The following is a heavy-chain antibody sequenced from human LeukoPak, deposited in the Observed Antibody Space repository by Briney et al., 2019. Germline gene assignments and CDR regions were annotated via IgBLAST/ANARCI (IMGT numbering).Heavy chain of an antibody. CDR3: AGLSGGSYYIDYYYYMDV. CDR1: GGTFSSYA. CDR2: IIPIFGTA. Sequence: GASVKVSCKASGGTFSSYAISWVRQAPGQGLEWMGGIIPIFGTANYAQKFQGRVTITADESTSTAYMELSSLRSEDTAVYYCAGLSGGSYYIDYYYYMDVWGKGTTVTVSS. V-gene: IGHV1-69*13. J-gene: IGHJ6*03. D-gene: IGHD1-26*01.